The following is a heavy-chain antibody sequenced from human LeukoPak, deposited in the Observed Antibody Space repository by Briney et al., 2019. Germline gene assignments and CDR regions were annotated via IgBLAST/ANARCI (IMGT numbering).Heavy chain of an antibody. Sequence: PSQTLSLTCTVSGGSISNGDYYWSWIRRPPGKGLEWIGYIYSGGSTYYNPSLKSRVTISVDTSKTQFSLTLSSVTAADTAVYYCARGGSYGDYVNYWGQGTLVTVSS. V-gene: IGHV4-30-4*01. D-gene: IGHD4-17*01. CDR2: IYSGGST. CDR1: GGSISNGDYY. J-gene: IGHJ4*02. CDR3: ARGGSYGDYVNY.